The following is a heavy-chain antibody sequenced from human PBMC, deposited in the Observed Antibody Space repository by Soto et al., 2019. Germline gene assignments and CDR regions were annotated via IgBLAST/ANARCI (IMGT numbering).Heavy chain of an antibody. CDR1: GFTFSSYS. CDR3: AREVVVRFDWLLRGWFDP. V-gene: IGHV3-21*01. D-gene: IGHD3-9*01. Sequence: EVQLVESGGGLVKPGGSLRLSCAASGFTFSSYSMNWVRQAPGKGLEWVSSISSSSSYIYYADSVKGRFTISRDNAKNSLYLQMNSLRAEDTAVYYCAREVVVRFDWLLRGWFDPWGQGTLVTVSS. J-gene: IGHJ5*02. CDR2: ISSSSSYI.